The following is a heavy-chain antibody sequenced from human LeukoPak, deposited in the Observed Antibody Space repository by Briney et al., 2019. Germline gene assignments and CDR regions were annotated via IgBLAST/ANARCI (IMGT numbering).Heavy chain of an antibody. CDR1: GYTFTSYD. Sequence: ASVNVSCTASGYTFTSYDINWVRQATGQGLEWMGWMNPNSGNTGYAQKFQGRVTMTRNTSISTAYMELSSLRSEDTAVYYCARGYEWELRDPDRSDYWGQGTLVTVSS. V-gene: IGHV1-8*01. CDR3: ARGYEWELRDPDRSDY. D-gene: IGHD1-26*01. CDR2: MNPNSGNT. J-gene: IGHJ4*02.